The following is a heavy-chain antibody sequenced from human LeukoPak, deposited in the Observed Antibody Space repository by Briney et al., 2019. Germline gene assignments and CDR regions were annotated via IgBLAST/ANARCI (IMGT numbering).Heavy chain of an antibody. J-gene: IGHJ4*02. CDR3: AKTLGVTQPYYFDY. V-gene: IGHV3-30*18. D-gene: IGHD3-22*01. Sequence: GTSLRLSCAASGFIFSTSVMHWVRQAPGKGLEWVAIISYDGTTEYYADSVKGRFTMSRDNSKNTLYLQMNSLRAEDTAVYYCAKTLGVTQPYYFDYWGQGTLVTGSS. CDR1: GFIFSTSV. CDR2: ISYDGTTE.